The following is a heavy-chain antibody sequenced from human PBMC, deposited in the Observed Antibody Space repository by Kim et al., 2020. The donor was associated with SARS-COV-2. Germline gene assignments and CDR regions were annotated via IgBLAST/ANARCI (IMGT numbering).Heavy chain of an antibody. J-gene: IGHJ6*02. CDR1: GGSFSDYF. V-gene: IGHV4-34*01. CDR2: INHIGST. CDR3: ARVRSQRTSCYILKRCLSYYYGMDV. D-gene: IGHD2-2*02. Sequence: SETLSLTCAVYGGSFSDYFWSWVRQPPGKGLERLGDINHIGSTFQNPSLKSRVTMSVDRSKNQFSLKLSSVTAADTAVYYCARVRSQRTSCYILKRCLSYYYGMDVGSQGTTVTVSS.